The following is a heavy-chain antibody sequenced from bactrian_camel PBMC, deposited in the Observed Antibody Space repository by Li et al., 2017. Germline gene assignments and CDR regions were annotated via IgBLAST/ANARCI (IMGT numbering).Heavy chain of an antibody. CDR2: IVILGGTT. CDR1: YTRRPNY. CDR3: AATQGFICYRSSWPDESNYNY. J-gene: IGHJ4*01. D-gene: IGHD3*01. Sequence: VQLVESGGGSVQAGGSLRLSCSYTRRPNYVAWFRQGPGNGREGVAAIVILGGTTYYDDSVTGRFTISQDNAKNTLYLQMNSLKPDDTAMYYCAATQGFICYRSSWPDESNYNYWGQGTQVTVS. V-gene: IGHV3S31*01.